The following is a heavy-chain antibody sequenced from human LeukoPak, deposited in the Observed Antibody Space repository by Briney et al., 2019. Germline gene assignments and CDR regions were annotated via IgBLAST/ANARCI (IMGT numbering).Heavy chain of an antibody. CDR2: INPNRGGT. CDR1: VYTFTGYY. D-gene: IGHD1-26*01. Sequence: ASVKVSRKASVYTFTGYYMHWVRQAPGQGGECMGGINPNRGGTNYPQKFQGRVTMTRDTSISTAYMELRRLRSDDTGVYYCARATVGPPGYFDYWGQGTLVTVSP. CDR3: ARATVGPPGYFDY. J-gene: IGHJ4*02. V-gene: IGHV1-2*02.